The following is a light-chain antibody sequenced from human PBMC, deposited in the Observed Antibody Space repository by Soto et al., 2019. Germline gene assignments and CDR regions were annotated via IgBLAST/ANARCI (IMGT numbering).Light chain of an antibody. Sequence: QSVLTQPASVSGSPGQSITISCTGSSSDIGGYEFVSWFQQHPGKVPKLITYEVSNRPSGVSDRFSGAKSGKTASLTISGLQPDDEAEYYCTSYSVTGTHYLFGSGTKVTVL. CDR3: TSYSVTGTHYL. J-gene: IGLJ1*01. CDR1: SSDIGGYEF. CDR2: EVS. V-gene: IGLV2-14*01.